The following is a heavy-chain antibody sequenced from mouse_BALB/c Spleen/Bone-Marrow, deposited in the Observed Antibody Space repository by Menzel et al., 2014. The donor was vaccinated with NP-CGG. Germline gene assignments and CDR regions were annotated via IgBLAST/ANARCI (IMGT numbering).Heavy chain of an antibody. V-gene: IGHV3-6*02. CDR2: INYDGSN. Sequence: EVKLLESGPGLVKPSQSLSLTCSVTGYSITSGYYWNWIRQFPGNKLEWMGYINYDGSNKYNPSLKNRISITRDTSKNQFFLKLNSVTTEDTATYDCARAFWDYFDYWGQGTTLTVSS. CDR3: ARAFWDYFDY. D-gene: IGHD4-1*01. J-gene: IGHJ2*01. CDR1: GYSITSGYY.